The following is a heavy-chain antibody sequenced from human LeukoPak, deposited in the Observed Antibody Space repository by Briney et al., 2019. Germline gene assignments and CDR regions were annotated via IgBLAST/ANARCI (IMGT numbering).Heavy chain of an antibody. V-gene: IGHV3-53*01. CDR3: AHRKATSWAHDY. CDR1: GFTFSSSY. Sequence: GGSLRLSCAASGFTFSSSYMSWVRQAPGKGLEWVSVIYSGGSGSTYYADSVKGRFIISRDNSKNTLNLQMNSLRAEDTAVYYCAHRKATSWAHDYWGQGTLVTVSS. D-gene: IGHD2-2*01. CDR2: IYSGGSGST. J-gene: IGHJ4*02.